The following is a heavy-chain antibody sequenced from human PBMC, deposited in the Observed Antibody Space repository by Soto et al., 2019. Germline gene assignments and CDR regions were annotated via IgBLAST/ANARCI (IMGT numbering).Heavy chain of an antibody. CDR2: ISAYNGNT. Sequence: ASVKVSCKASGYTFSSYGISWVRQAPGQGLEWMGWISAYNGNTNYAQKLQGRVTMTTDTSTSTAYMELRSLRSDDTAVYYCASVLTAAGFYYPGQRTLVTVSS. D-gene: IGHD6-13*01. J-gene: IGHJ4*02. V-gene: IGHV1-18*01. CDR3: ASVLTAAGFYY. CDR1: GYTFSSYG.